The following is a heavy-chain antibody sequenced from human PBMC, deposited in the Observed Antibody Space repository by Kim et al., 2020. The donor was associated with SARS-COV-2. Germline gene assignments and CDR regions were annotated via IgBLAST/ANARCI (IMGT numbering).Heavy chain of an antibody. D-gene: IGHD2-2*01. Sequence: SETLSLTCAVYGGSFSGYYWSWIRQPPGKGLEWIGEINHSGSTNYNPSLKSRVTISVDTSKNQFSLKLSSVTAADTAVYYCARGVGYCSSTSCWDWGQGTLVTVSS. J-gene: IGHJ4*02. CDR3: ARGVGYCSSTSCWD. CDR2: INHSGST. CDR1: GGSFSGYY. V-gene: IGHV4-34*01.